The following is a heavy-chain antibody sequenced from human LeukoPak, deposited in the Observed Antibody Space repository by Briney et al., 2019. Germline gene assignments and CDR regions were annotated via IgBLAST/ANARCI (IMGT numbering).Heavy chain of an antibody. CDR1: GGSFSSYA. V-gene: IGHV1-69*06. CDR2: IIPLFGAP. Sequence: SVKVSCKASGGSFSSYAISWVRQAPGQGLEWMGGIIPLFGAPNYAQKFQGRVTITADKSTTTAYMELSSLRSEDTAVYFCVRHDSYSSSFPYNWFDPWGQGTLVTVSS. CDR3: VRHDSYSSSFPYNWFDP. J-gene: IGHJ5*02. D-gene: IGHD6-13*01.